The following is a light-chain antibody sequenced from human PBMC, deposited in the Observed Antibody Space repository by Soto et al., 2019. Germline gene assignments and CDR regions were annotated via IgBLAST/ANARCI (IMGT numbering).Light chain of an antibody. V-gene: IGKV1-39*01. J-gene: IGKJ1*01. Sequence: MTQSPATLSVSPGERATLSCRASQSVSSNLAWYQQKPGKAPKVVIYVASTLQGGVPSRFSGSGSGTDFTLTISGLQPEDFATYYCQQSYSTPWTFGQGTKVEI. CDR1: QSVSSN. CDR3: QQSYSTPWT. CDR2: VAS.